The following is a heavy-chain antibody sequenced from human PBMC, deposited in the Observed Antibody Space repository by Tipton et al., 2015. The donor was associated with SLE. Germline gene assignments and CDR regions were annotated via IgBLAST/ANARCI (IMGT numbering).Heavy chain of an antibody. CDR3: APVGAGEPPT. CDR2: INGSGIST. Sequence: SLRLSCITSGFTFADYTLSWVRQAPGKGLEWVAAINGSGISTYYVDSVKGRFTISRDNSKNTLYLQMNSLRAEDTAVYYCAPVGAGEPPTRGQGTLVTVSS. D-gene: IGHD3-10*01. J-gene: IGHJ1*01. CDR1: GFTFADYT. V-gene: IGHV3-23*01.